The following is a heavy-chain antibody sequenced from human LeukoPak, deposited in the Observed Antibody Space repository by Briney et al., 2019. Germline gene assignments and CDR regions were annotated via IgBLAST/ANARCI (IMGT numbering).Heavy chain of an antibody. V-gene: IGHV3-30*03. CDR2: ISYDGNNK. J-gene: IGHJ4*02. CDR3: ATANPTPRGISFDY. D-gene: IGHD3-10*01. CDR1: GFTLSSYG. Sequence: RRSLRLSCAASGFTLSSYGMHWVRQAPGKGLEWVAVISYDGNNKYYADSVKGRFTISRDSSKNILYLQMNSLRTDDTAIYYCATANPTPRGISFDYWGQGTLVTVSS.